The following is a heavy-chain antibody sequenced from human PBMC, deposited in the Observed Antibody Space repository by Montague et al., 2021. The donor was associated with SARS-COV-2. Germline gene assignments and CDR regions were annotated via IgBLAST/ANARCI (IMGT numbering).Heavy chain of an antibody. CDR2: IDWDDDK. Sequence: PALVKPTQTLTLTCTFSGFSLSTSGMCVSWIRQPPGKALEWLARIDWDDDKYYSTSLKTRLTISKDTSKNQVVLTMTNMDPVDTATYYCARMTAAGIPSDYWGQGTLVTVSS. J-gene: IGHJ4*02. CDR1: GFSLSTSGMC. CDR3: ARMTAAGIPSDY. D-gene: IGHD6-19*01. V-gene: IGHV2-70*11.